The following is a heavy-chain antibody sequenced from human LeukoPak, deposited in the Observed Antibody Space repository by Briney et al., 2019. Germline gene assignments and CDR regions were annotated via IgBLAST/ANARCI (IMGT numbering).Heavy chain of an antibody. J-gene: IGHJ4*02. V-gene: IGHV3-48*03. D-gene: IGHD3-10*01. CDR1: GFTVSSNY. CDR2: ISNIDTTI. CDR3: AREGAGIMIRGVILDY. Sequence: PGGSLRLSCAASGFTVSSNYMNWVRQAPGKGLEWVSYISNIDTTIYYADSVKGRFTISRDNAKNSLYLQMNSLRAEDTALYYCAREGAGIMIRGVILDYWGQGTLVTVSS.